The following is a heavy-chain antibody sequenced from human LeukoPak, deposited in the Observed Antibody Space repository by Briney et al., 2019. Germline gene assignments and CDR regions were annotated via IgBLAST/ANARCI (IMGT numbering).Heavy chain of an antibody. CDR3: VTKEYSSSWYASSFFDY. CDR1: GGSISGSGYY. V-gene: IGHV4-39*07. J-gene: IGHJ4*02. Sequence: SETLSLTCTVSGGSISGSGYYWGWIRQPPGKGLEWIGSIYYSGSTYYNPSLKSRVTISVDTSKNQFSLKLSSVSAADTAVYYCVTKEYSSSWYASSFFDYWGQGTLVTVSS. CDR2: IYYSGST. D-gene: IGHD6-13*01.